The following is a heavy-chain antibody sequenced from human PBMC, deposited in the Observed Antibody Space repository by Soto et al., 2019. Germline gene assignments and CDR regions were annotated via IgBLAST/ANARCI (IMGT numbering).Heavy chain of an antibody. D-gene: IGHD3-3*01. CDR1: GGSITSCGYS. J-gene: IGHJ5*01. CDR3: ARVSGNNTDLHS. CDR2: VFDSGKT. Sequence: QVQLQESGPGLVKPSQTLSLTCSVSGGSITSCGYSWTLIRHQPGKALQWTGYVFDSGKTYYNPSPKGRLTISVDAAMNLSHLALSSLTAAGPAVYFCARVSGNNTDLHSRAEGALVCVSS. V-gene: IGHV4-31*02.